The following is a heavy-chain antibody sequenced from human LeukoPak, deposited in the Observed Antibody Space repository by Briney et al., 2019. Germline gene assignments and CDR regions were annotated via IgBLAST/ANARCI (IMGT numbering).Heavy chain of an antibody. CDR2: INPSVGST. J-gene: IGHJ4*02. D-gene: IGHD3-16*01. CDR3: ARAPANYGIDDY. CDR1: GYTFTSYY. V-gene: IGHV1-46*04. Sequence: ASVKVSCKASGYTFTSYYMHWVRQAPGQGLKWVGIINPSVGSTSYAPKLQGRVTMTRDTSTNTVYMELSSLRSEDTAVYYCARAPANYGIDDYWGQGTLVTVSS.